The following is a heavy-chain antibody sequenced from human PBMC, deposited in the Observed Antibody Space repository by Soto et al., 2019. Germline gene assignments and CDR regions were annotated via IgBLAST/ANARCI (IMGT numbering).Heavy chain of an antibody. CDR1: GGSIRSGSYN. CDR2: IYYSGST. CDR3: ARAAPRYCSGGSCYSGRAY. Sequence: SQTMSLPCIVSGGSIRSGSYNRVWIRQTPGKGLEWIGSIYYSGSTYYNPSLKSRVTMSVDTPKNQFSLNLTSVTAADTAVYYCARAAPRYCSGGSCYSGRAYWGQGTLVTGSS. J-gene: IGHJ4*02. V-gene: IGHV4-39*01. D-gene: IGHD2-15*01.